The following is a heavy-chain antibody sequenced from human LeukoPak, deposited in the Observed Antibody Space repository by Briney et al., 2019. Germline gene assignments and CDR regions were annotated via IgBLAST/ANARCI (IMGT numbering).Heavy chain of an antibody. CDR3: ARAVSTLAVAGPFFDY. CDR1: GGSISSYY. V-gene: IGHV4-59*01. Sequence: SETPSLTCTVSGGSISSYYWSWIRQPPGKGLEWIEYIYYSGSTNYNPSLKSRVTISVDTSKNQFSLKLSSVTAADTAVYYCARAVSTLAVAGPFFDYWGQGTLVTVSS. D-gene: IGHD6-19*01. CDR2: IYYSGST. J-gene: IGHJ4*02.